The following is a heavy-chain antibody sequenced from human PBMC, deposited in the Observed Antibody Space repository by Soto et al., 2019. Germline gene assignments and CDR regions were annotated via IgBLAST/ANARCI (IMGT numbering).Heavy chain of an antibody. J-gene: IGHJ4*02. CDR3: ARDRITFGGTY. V-gene: IGHV4-31*03. D-gene: IGHD3-16*01. CDR2: IYFSGST. CDR1: GGSISSGGYY. Sequence: PSETLSLTCTVSGGSISSGGYYWSWIRQPPGKGLEWIGYIYFSGSTYYNPSLKSRVTISLDTSKNQFSLKLSSVTAADTAVYYCARDRITFGGTYWGQGILVTVSS.